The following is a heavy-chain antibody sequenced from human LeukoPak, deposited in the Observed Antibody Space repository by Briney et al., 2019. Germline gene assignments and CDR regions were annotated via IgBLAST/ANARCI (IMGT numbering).Heavy chain of an antibody. CDR2: INSDGSWT. Sequence: SGGSLRLSCAASGNYWMHWVRQAPGKGLVWVSHINSDGSWTSYADSVKGRFTISKDNAKNTVYLQMNSLRVEDTAVYYCAKSDWFDPWGQGTLVTVSS. V-gene: IGHV3-74*01. CDR1: GNYW. CDR3: AKSDWFDP. J-gene: IGHJ5*02.